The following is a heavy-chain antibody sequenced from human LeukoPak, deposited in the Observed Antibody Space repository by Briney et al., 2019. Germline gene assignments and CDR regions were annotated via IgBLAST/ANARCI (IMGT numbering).Heavy chain of an antibody. CDR3: ARNLAVAGTGSSDDY. V-gene: IGHV1-69*04. Sequence: ASVKVSCKASGGTFSSYAISWVRQAPGQGLEWMGRIIPILGIANYAQKFQGRVTITADKSTSTAYMELSSLRSEDTAVYYCARNLAVAGTGSSDDYWGQGTLVTVSS. CDR2: IIPILGIA. CDR1: GGTFSSYA. J-gene: IGHJ4*02. D-gene: IGHD6-19*01.